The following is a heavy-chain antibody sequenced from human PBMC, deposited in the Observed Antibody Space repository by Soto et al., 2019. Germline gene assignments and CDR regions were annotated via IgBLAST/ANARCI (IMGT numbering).Heavy chain of an antibody. Sequence: LETLSLTCPVSGGPISSYYWSWIRQPPGKGLEWIGYIYYSGSTNYNPSLKSRVTISVDTSKNQFSLKLSSVTAADTAVYYCARGRGTMVRGVTVRYYYGMDVWGQGTTVTVSS. CDR3: ARGRGTMVRGVTVRYYYGMDV. V-gene: IGHV4-59*08. D-gene: IGHD3-10*01. J-gene: IGHJ6*02. CDR1: GGPISSYY. CDR2: IYYSGST.